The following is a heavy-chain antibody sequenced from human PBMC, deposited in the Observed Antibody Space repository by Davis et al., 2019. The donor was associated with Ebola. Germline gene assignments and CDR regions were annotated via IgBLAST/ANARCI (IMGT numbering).Heavy chain of an antibody. CDR1: GFTFSGSA. CDR3: TSLGAPQRY. V-gene: IGHV3-73*01. D-gene: IGHD6-6*01. CDR2: IKCKTNNYAT. Sequence: GESLKISCAASGFTFSGSAMHWVRQASGKGLEWVGRIKCKTNNYATAYAASLKGRFTSSRDDSKNTAYLQMNSLKTEDTAMYYCTSLGAPQRYWGQGALVTVSS. J-gene: IGHJ4*02.